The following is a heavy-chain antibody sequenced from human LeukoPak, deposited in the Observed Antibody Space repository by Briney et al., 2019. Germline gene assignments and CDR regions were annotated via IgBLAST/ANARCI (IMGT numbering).Heavy chain of an antibody. D-gene: IGHD3-10*01. CDR1: GFTFSSYW. CDR3: ARAMVRGVYYYGMDV. V-gene: IGHV3-7*01. Sequence: GGSLRLSCAASGFTFSSYWMSWVRQAPGKGLEWVASIKQDGSEKYYVDSVKGRFTISRDNAKNSLYLQMNSLRAEDTAVYYCARAMVRGVYYYGMDVWGQGTTVTVSS. J-gene: IGHJ6*02. CDR2: IKQDGSEK.